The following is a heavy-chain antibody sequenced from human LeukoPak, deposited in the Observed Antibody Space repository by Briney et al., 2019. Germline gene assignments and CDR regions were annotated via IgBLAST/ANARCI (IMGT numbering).Heavy chain of an antibody. Sequence: PGGSLRLSCSASGFTFSSYEMNWVRQAPGKGLEWVSYISVTTIYYADSVKGRFTISRDNAKNSLYLQMNSLRAEDTAVYYCARGLNRYYFDYWGQGTLVTVSS. J-gene: IGHJ4*02. D-gene: IGHD1/OR15-1a*01. CDR1: GFTFSSYE. CDR3: ARGLNRYYFDY. CDR2: ISVTTI. V-gene: IGHV3-48*03.